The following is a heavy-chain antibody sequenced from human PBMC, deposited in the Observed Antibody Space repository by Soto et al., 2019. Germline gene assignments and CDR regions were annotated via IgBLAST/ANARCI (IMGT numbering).Heavy chain of an antibody. D-gene: IGHD1-26*01. J-gene: IGHJ4*02. Sequence: VESLKISCKGSGYSFTSYWIGWVRQMPGKGLEWMGIISPGDSDTRYSPSFQGQVTFSADKSISTACLQWSSLKASDTAMYYCARQHGGNYVSLDYWGQGTLVTVSS. CDR3: ARQHGGNYVSLDY. CDR1: GYSFTSYW. CDR2: ISPGDSDT. V-gene: IGHV5-51*01.